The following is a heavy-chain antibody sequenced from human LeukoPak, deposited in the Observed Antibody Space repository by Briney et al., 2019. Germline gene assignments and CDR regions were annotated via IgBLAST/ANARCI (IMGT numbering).Heavy chain of an antibody. CDR1: GFTFSSYG. Sequence: GGSLRLSCAASGFTFSSYGMHWVRQAPGKGLEWVAVIWYDGSNKYYADSVKGRFTISRDNSKNTLYLQMNSLRAEDTAVYYCARDRSTRWDSDWFDPWGQGTLVTVSS. CDR3: ARDRSTRWDSDWFDP. V-gene: IGHV3-33*01. CDR2: IWYDGSNK. D-gene: IGHD1-26*01. J-gene: IGHJ5*02.